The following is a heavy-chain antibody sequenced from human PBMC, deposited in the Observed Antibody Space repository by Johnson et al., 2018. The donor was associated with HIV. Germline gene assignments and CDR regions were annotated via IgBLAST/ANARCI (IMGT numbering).Heavy chain of an antibody. V-gene: IGHV3-30*18. CDR2: IWYDGSNK. CDR1: GFSFSSYG. D-gene: IGHD3-22*01. Sequence: QVQLVESGGGVVQPGRSLRLSCSASGFSFSSYGMHWVRQAPGKGLEWVAVIWYDGSNKYYADSVKGRFTISRDNSKNTLYLQMNSLRAEDTAVYYCAKDLYYYDSSGSVGAFDIWGQGTMVTVSS. J-gene: IGHJ3*02. CDR3: AKDLYYYDSSGSVGAFDI.